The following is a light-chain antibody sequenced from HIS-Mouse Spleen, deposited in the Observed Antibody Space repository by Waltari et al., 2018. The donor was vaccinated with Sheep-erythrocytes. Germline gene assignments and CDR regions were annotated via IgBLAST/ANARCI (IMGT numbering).Light chain of an antibody. CDR3: CSYAGSSTLV. CDR2: EGS. V-gene: IGLV2-23*01. CDR1: SSDVGSYNL. J-gene: IGLJ2*01. Sequence: QSVLTQPPSVSEAPRQRVTISCTGTSSDVGSYNLVSWYQQHPGKAPKLMIYEGSKRPSGVSNRFSGSKSGNTASLTISGLQAEDEADYYCCSYAGSSTLVFGGGTKLTVL.